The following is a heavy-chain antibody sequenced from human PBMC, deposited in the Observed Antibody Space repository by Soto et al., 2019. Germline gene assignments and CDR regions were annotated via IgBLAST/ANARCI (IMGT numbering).Heavy chain of an antibody. CDR2: ISYDGNNK. Sequence: QVQLVESGGGVVQPGRSLRLSCAASGFTFSNYGMHWVRQAPGKGLEWVAVISYDGNNKDYVDSVKGRFTISRDNAKDTLYLQMNSLRAEDTAVYYCVKWGILVSGTLGAFAYWCQGTLVTVSS. V-gene: IGHV3-30*18. CDR1: GFTFSNYG. D-gene: IGHD6-19*01. J-gene: IGHJ4*02. CDR3: VKWGILVSGTLGAFAY.